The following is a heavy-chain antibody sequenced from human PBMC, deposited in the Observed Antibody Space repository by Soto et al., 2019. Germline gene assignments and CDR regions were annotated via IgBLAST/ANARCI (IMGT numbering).Heavy chain of an antibody. D-gene: IGHD3-16*01. V-gene: IGHV4-30-4*01. CDR2: IYYSGST. CDR3: ARGPRFATGGYY. CDR1: GGSISSGDYY. Sequence: SETLSLTCTVSGGSISSGDYYWSWTRQPPGKGLEWIGYIYYSGSTYYNPSLKSRVTISVDTSKNQFSLKLSSVTAADTAVYYCARGPRFATGGYYWGQGTLVTVSS. J-gene: IGHJ4*02.